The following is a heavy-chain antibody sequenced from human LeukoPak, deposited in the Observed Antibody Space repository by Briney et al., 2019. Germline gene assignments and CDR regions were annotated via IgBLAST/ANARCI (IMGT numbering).Heavy chain of an antibody. Sequence: ASVKVSCKASGYTFTSYGISWVRQAPGQGLEWMGWISAYNGNTNYAQKLQGRVTITTDTSTSTAYMELRSLRSDDTAVYYCARVPGYDSSGYYSPIDYWGQGTLVTVSS. V-gene: IGHV1-18*01. D-gene: IGHD3-22*01. CDR3: ARVPGYDSSGYYSPIDY. CDR1: GYTFTSYG. J-gene: IGHJ4*02. CDR2: ISAYNGNT.